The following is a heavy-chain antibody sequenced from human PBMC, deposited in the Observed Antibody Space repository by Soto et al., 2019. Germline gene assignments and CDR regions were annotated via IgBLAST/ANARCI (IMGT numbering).Heavy chain of an antibody. J-gene: IGHJ4*02. CDR1: GGSFSGYY. CDR2: INHSGST. CDR3: ARGSRIAANFY. Sequence: PSETLSLTCAVYGGSFSGYYWSWIRQPPGKGLEWIGEINHSGSTNYNPSLKSRVTISVDTSKNQFSLKLSSVTAADTAVYYCARGSRIAANFYWGQGTLVTVSS. D-gene: IGHD6-25*01. V-gene: IGHV4-34*01.